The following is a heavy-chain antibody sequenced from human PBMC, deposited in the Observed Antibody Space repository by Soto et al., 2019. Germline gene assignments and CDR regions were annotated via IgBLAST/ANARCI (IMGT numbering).Heavy chain of an antibody. V-gene: IGHV1-18*01. CDR2: ISAYNGNT. D-gene: IGHD3-3*01. CDR3: ARDPRGNYDFWSGALDY. CDR1: GYTFTSYG. J-gene: IGHJ4*02. Sequence: PSVKVSRKASGYTFTSYGISWVRQAPGQGLEWMGWISAYNGNTNYAQKLQGRVTMTTDTSTSTAYMELRSLRSDDTAVYYCARDPRGNYDFWSGALDYWGQGTLVTVSS.